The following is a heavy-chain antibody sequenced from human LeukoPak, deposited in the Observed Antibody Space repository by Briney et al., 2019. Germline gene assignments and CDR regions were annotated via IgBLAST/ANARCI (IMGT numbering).Heavy chain of an antibody. V-gene: IGHV4-34*01. J-gene: IGHJ4*02. Sequence: PSETLSLTCAVYGGSFSGYYWSWIRQPPGKGLEWIGEINHSGSTNYNPSLKSRVTISVDTSKNQFSLKLSSVTAADTAVYYCARGAYSSSPPSLYYFDYWGQGTLVTVSS. CDR3: ARGAYSSSPPSLYYFDY. CDR1: GGSFSGYY. D-gene: IGHD6-13*01. CDR2: INHSGST.